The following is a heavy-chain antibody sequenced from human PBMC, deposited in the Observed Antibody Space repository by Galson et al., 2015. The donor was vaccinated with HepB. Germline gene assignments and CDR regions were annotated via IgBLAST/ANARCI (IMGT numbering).Heavy chain of an antibody. Sequence: SEKVSCKASKYTFSDYYIHWVRQAPGQGLEWMGWIFPNSGGTTYAQVFQGGVTLTSDTSINTAYMYLSSLTSDDTAVYYCARGRSKWELLRDYFDYWGQGTLVTVSS. V-gene: IGHV1-2*02. CDR2: IFPNSGGT. CDR3: ARGRSKWELLRDYFDY. D-gene: IGHD1-26*01. J-gene: IGHJ4*02. CDR1: KYTFSDYY.